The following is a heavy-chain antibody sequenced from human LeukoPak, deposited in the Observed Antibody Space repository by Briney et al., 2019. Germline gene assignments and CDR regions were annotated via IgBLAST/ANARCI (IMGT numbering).Heavy chain of an antibody. CDR2: IWYDGSNK. V-gene: IGHV3-33*01. CDR3: ARDFYHDSSGCIDY. J-gene: IGHJ4*02. Sequence: GRSLRLSCAASGFTFSGYGMHWVRQAPGKGLEWVAIIWYDGSNKYYSDSVKGRFTISRDNSKNTLYVQMNSLRAEDTAVYYCARDFYHDSSGCIDYWGQGTLVTVSS. CDR1: GFTFSGYG. D-gene: IGHD3-22*01.